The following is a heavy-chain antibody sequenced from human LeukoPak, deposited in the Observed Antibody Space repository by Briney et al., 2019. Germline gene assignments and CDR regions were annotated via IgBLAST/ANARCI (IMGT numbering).Heavy chain of an antibody. V-gene: IGHV1-69*04. J-gene: IGHJ4*02. D-gene: IGHD6-6*01. CDR2: IIPILGIA. Sequence: SVKVSCKASGYTFTSYGISWVRQAPGQGLEWMGRIIPILGIANYAQKFQGRVTITADKSTSTAYMELSSLRSEDTAVYYCARSSSSGPFDYWGQGTLVTVSS. CDR3: ARSSSSGPFDY. CDR1: GYTFTSYG.